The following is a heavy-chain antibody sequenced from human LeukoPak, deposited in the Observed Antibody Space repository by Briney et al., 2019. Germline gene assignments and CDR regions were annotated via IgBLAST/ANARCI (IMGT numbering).Heavy chain of an antibody. J-gene: IGHJ4*02. CDR3: ARGPPTKSCGSGTFAY. V-gene: IGHV3-7*01. CDR1: GFTFSTYW. CDR2: INQDGDEV. D-gene: IGHD3-10*01. Sequence: GGSLRLSCAVSGFTFSTYWMSWVRQAPGEGLQWVANINQDGDEVDYVGSVKGRFTISRDNAKNLVHLQMNSLRVEDTAVYYCARGPPTKSCGSGTFAYWGQGTLLTLPS.